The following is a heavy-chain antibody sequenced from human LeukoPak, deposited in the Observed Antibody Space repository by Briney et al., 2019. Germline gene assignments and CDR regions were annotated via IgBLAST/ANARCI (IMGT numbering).Heavy chain of an antibody. CDR1: GFIFSNYW. V-gene: IGHV3-74*01. CDR3: VRGFLRPGDY. J-gene: IGHJ4*02. Sequence: GGSLRLSCAASGFIFSNYWMHWVSQAPGKGLVWVSRINSDGRSTHYADSVKGRFTISRDNAKNTLYLQIDNLRLEDTAVYYCVRGFLRPGDYWGQGTLVTVSS. D-gene: IGHD3-10*01. CDR2: INSDGRST.